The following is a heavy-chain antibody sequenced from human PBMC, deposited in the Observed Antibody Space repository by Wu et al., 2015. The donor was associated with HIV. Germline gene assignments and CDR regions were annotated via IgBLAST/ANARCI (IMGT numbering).Heavy chain of an antibody. CDR2: MDPKSGSA. D-gene: IGHD5-24*01. CDR1: GYRFTSFN. Sequence: QVQLVQSGTVVQKPRTSVRVSCKISGYRFTSFNINWIRQVHGRGLEWMGWMDPKSGSAAFGRNFQGRVSMTRNNSISTAYMDLSRVTSDDTAIYYCARVGVLLTSAQLLEYFQHWGQGTRVVVSS. V-gene: IGHV1-8*02. CDR3: ARVGVLLTSAQLLEYFQH. J-gene: IGHJ1*01.